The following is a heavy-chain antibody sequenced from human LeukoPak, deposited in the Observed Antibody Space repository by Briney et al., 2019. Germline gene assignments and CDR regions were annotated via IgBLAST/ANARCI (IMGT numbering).Heavy chain of an antibody. CDR1: GGSISTYY. CDR2: IYHSGST. D-gene: IGHD6-6*01. V-gene: IGHV4-59*01. J-gene: IGHJ1*01. Sequence: SETLSLTCTVSGGSISTYYWNWIRQPPGKGLEWIGYIYHSGSTDYNPSLQSRVTISVDTPKNQFSLNLNSVTAADTAVYYCARGGAARLHFQNWGQGTLVTVSS. CDR3: ARGGAARLHFQN.